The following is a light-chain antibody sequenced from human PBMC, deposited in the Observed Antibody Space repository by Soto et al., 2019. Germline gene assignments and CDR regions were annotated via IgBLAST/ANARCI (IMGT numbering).Light chain of an antibody. CDR2: DVS. CDR1: SSDIGEYNY. J-gene: IGLJ2*01. CDR3: RSYLRSGPLVA. Sequence: QSALTQPTSVSGSPGQSITISCTGTSSDIGEYNYVSWYQQHTGQAPNLIIYDVSNRPSGVSNRFSGSKSGNTASLTISGLQAEDETDYYCRSYLRSGPLVAFGGWTKLTVL. V-gene: IGLV2-14*03.